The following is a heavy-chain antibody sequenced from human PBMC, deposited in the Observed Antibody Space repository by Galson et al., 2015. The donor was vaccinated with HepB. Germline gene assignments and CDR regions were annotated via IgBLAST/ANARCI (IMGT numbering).Heavy chain of an antibody. CDR1: GFTFSDYY. V-gene: IGHV3-11*06. CDR2: ISSSSSYT. D-gene: IGHD2-2*01. Sequence: SLRLSCAASGFTFSDYYMSWIRQAPGKGLEWVSYISSSSSYTNYADSVKGRFTISRDNAKNSLYLQMNSLRAEDTAVYYCARDDCSSTSCYGMDVWGQGTTVTVSS. CDR3: ARDDCSSTSCYGMDV. J-gene: IGHJ6*02.